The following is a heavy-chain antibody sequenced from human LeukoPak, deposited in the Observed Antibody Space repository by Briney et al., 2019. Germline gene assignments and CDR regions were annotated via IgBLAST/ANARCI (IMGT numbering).Heavy chain of an antibody. CDR3: ARDDQDYYDSSGYYRPPDY. D-gene: IGHD3-22*01. J-gene: IGHJ4*02. CDR1: GFTFSNYW. V-gene: IGHV3-7*01. CDR2: ISQDGSGK. Sequence: GGSLRLSCGASGFTFSNYWMSWVRQAPGKGLEWVINISQDGSGKNYADSVKGRFTISRDNSKNTLYLQMNSLRAEDTAVYYCARDDQDYYDSSGYYRPPDYWGQGTLVTVSS.